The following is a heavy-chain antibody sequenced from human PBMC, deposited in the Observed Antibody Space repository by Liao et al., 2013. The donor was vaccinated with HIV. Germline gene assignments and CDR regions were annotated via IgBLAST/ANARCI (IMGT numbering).Heavy chain of an antibody. V-gene: IGHV4-30-2*01. Sequence: QLQLQESGPGLVRPSETLSLTCTVSGGSISSGSYYWSWLRQPPGKGLEWIGYTYHSGNTNYNPSLKSRTTISVDRSKNQFSLKLTSVTATDTAVYYCARGGDLDAFDIWGQGTMVTVSS. J-gene: IGHJ3*02. CDR3: ARGGDLDAFDI. CDR1: GGSISSGSYY. CDR2: TYHSGNT.